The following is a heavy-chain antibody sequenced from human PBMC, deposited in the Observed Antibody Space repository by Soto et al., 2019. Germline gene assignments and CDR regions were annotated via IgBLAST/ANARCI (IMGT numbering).Heavy chain of an antibody. CDR3: ARGGPYYYDPNWFDP. D-gene: IGHD3-22*01. J-gene: IGHJ5*02. Sequence: PSETLSLTCTVSGGSISSGDYYWSWIRQPPGKGLEWIGYIYYSGSTYYNPSLKSRVTISVDTSKNQFSLKLSSVTAADTAVYYCARGGPYYYDPNWFDPWGQETLVTVSS. CDR2: IYYSGST. V-gene: IGHV4-30-4*01. CDR1: GGSISSGDYY.